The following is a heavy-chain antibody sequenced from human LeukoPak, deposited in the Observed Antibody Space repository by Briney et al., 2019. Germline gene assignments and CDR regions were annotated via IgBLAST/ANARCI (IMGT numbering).Heavy chain of an antibody. Sequence: PGGSLRLSCAAPGFTFSYYGIHWVRQAPGKGLEWVAVISYDGSDKYYADSVKGRFTISRDNSKNTLYLQMNSLRAEDTAVYYCAKDITRYGGNAVDYWGQGTLVTVSS. CDR3: AKDITRYGGNAVDY. CDR2: ISYDGSDK. V-gene: IGHV3-30*18. J-gene: IGHJ4*02. D-gene: IGHD4-23*01. CDR1: GFTFSYYG.